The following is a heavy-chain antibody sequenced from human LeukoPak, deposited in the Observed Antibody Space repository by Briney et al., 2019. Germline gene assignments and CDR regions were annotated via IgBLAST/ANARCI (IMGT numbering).Heavy chain of an antibody. CDR3: ARRTGDLEYYYMDV. Sequence: GESLKISCKASGYSFTTYWIGWVRQMPGKGLEWMGIIYPADSTAHYSPSFQGQVTISADKSISTAYLQWSSLRASDTAMYYCARRTGDLEYYYMDVWGKGTTVTVSS. CDR1: GYSFTTYW. D-gene: IGHD7-27*01. J-gene: IGHJ6*03. V-gene: IGHV5-51*01. CDR2: IYPADSTA.